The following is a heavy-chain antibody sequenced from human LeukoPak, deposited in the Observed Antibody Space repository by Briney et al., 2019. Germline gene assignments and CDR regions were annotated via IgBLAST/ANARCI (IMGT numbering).Heavy chain of an antibody. V-gene: IGHV3-23*01. Sequence: GGSLRLSCTASGFTFVNYAMSWVRQAPGKGLEWVSAISGSGGSTYYADSVKGRFTVSGDNSKNTLYLQMSSLTAADTAVYYCAKDRSIGTYYTFDHWGQGTLVTVSS. D-gene: IGHD1-26*01. CDR2: ISGSGGST. J-gene: IGHJ4*02. CDR3: AKDRSIGTYYTFDH. CDR1: GFTFVNYA.